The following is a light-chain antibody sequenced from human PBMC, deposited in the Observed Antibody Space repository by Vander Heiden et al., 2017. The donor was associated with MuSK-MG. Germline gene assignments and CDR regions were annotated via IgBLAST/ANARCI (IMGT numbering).Light chain of an antibody. CDR2: AAS. J-gene: IGKJ3*01. CDR3: QRSDSTPLFT. CDR1: QSISSY. V-gene: IGKV1-39*01. Sequence: DIQITQSPSSLSASVGDRVTITCRASQSISSYLNWYQQKPVKAPKLLIYAASSLQSGVPSRFRGRGPGKDFTLTMRSLQLEDFATYYCQRSDSTPLFTFGHGTNVDIK.